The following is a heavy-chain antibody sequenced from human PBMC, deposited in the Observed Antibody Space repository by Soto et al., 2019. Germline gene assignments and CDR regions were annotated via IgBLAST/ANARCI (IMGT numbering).Heavy chain of an antibody. CDR2: IYHSGST. CDR3: ASEYYYDSSGYYSEGY. V-gene: IGHV4-38-2*01. J-gene: IGHJ4*02. D-gene: IGHD3-22*01. Sequence: PSETLSLTCAVSGYPISSGYYWCWMRQPPGKGLEWIGSIYHSGSTYYNPSLKSRVTISVDTSKNQFSLKLSSVTAAETPVYYCASEYYYDSSGYYSEGYWGQGTLVTVSS. CDR1: GYPISSGYY.